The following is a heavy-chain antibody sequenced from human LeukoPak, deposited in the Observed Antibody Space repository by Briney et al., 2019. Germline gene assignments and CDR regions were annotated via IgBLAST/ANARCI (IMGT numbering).Heavy chain of an antibody. J-gene: IGHJ4*02. D-gene: IGHD3-22*01. CDR1: GYAFTSYG. CDR2: MNPNSGNT. V-gene: IGHV1-8*02. CDR3: ALMLLGATYYYDSSGYLFDY. Sequence: ASVKVSCKASGYAFTSYGISWVRQAPGQGLEWMGWMNPNSGNTGYAQKFQGRVTMTRNTSISTAYMELSSLRSEDTAVYYCALMLLGATYYYDSSGYLFDYWGQGTLVTVSS.